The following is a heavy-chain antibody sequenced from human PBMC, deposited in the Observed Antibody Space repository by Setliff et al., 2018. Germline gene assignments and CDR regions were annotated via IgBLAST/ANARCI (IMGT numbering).Heavy chain of an antibody. V-gene: IGHV1-18*01. J-gene: IGHJ5*02. CDR1: GYPFTNYG. CDR2: ISTYNVNT. D-gene: IGHD3-10*01. Sequence: ASVKVSCKASGYPFTNYGITWVRQAPGQGLEWLGWISTYNVNTTYAQEFQGRVTIITDESTSTAYMQLSSLRSEDTAVYYCARGRRFGEYWFDPWGQGTLVTVSS. CDR3: ARGRRFGEYWFDP.